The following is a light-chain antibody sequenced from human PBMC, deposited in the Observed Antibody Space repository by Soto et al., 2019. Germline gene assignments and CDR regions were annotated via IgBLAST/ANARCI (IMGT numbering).Light chain of an antibody. CDR3: AAWDASLNGFFL. Sequence: HSVLTQPPSASGTPGQRVTISCSGSSSNIGTNTVNWYLQLPGTAPKLLIYNNNQRPSGFPERFSGSKSGTSASLAISGLQSEDEANYYCAAWDASLNGFFLFGSGTKLTVL. CDR2: NNN. J-gene: IGLJ1*01. CDR1: SSNIGTNT. V-gene: IGLV1-44*01.